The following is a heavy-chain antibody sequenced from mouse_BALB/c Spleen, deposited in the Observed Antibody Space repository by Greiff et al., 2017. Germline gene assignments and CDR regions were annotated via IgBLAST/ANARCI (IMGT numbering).Heavy chain of an antibody. Sequence: EVMLVESGGGLVKPGGSLKLSCAASGFAFSSYDMSWVRQTPEKRLEWVAYISSGGGSTYYPDTVKGRFTISRDNAKNTLYLQMSSLKSEDTAMYYCARQGGYGNPYYAMDYWGQGTSVTVSS. CDR1: GFAFSSYD. V-gene: IGHV5-12-1*01. D-gene: IGHD2-10*02. J-gene: IGHJ4*01. CDR3: ARQGGYGNPYYAMDY. CDR2: ISSGGGST.